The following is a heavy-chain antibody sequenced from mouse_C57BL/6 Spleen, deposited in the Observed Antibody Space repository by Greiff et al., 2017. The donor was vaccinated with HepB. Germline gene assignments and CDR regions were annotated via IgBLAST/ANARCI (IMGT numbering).Heavy chain of an antibody. V-gene: IGHV1-69*01. CDR2: IDPSDSYT. J-gene: IGHJ2*01. Sequence: QVQLKQPGAELVMPGASVKLSCKASGYTFTSYWMHWVKQRPGQGLEWIGEIDPSDSYTNYNQKFKGKSTLTVDKSSSTAYMQLSSLTSEDSAVYYCARGSTTVVGDYWGQGTTLTVSS. CDR1: GYTFTSYW. D-gene: IGHD1-1*01. CDR3: ARGSTTVVGDY.